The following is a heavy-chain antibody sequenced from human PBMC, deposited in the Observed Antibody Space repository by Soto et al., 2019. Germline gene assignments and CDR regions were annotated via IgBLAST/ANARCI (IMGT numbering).Heavy chain of an antibody. Sequence: GGSLRLSCAASGFTFSSYWMSWVRQAPGKGLEWVANIKQDGSEKYYVDSVKGRFTISRDNAKNSLYLQMNSLRAEDTAVYYCASSLCTSCYYYYYYGMDVWGQGTTVTVSS. CDR2: IKQDGSEK. V-gene: IGHV3-7*01. J-gene: IGHJ6*02. CDR1: GFTFSSYW. CDR3: ASSLCTSCYYYYYYGMDV. D-gene: IGHD2-2*01.